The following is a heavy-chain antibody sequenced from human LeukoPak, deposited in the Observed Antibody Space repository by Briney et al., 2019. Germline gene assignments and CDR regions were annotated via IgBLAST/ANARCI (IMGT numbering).Heavy chain of an antibody. Sequence: GGSLRLSCAASGFTFNNYWMHWVRRAPGKGLVWVSRVNSDGSSTSYADSVKGRFTISRDNAKNTVYLQMKSLRDDDTAVYYCARAQAVAGTGGFDPWGQGTLVTVSS. CDR3: ARAQAVAGTGGFDP. J-gene: IGHJ5*02. CDR1: GFTFNNYW. V-gene: IGHV3-74*01. CDR2: VNSDGSST. D-gene: IGHD6-19*01.